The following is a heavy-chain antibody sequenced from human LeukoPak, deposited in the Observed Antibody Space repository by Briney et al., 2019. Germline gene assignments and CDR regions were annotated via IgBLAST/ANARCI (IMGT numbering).Heavy chain of an antibody. CDR2: ISGGHAGRLGTT. CDR1: GFTFITYD. V-gene: IGHV3-23*01. D-gene: IGHD3-16*02. J-gene: IGHJ4*02. Sequence: PGGSLRLSCAASGFTFITYDMSWVRQTPGKGLEWVSGISGGHAGRLGTTYYADSVKGRFTISRDNAKNSLYLQMHSLRDEDTAVYYCARRGYTSAWDFWGQGTLVTVSS. CDR3: ARRGYTSAWDF.